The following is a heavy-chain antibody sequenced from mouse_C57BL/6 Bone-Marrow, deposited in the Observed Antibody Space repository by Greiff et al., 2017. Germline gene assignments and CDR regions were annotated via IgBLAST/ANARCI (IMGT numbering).Heavy chain of an antibody. CDR1: GFTFSDYY. CDR3: ARGAGYFDY. V-gene: IGHV5-12*01. CDR2: ISNGGGST. Sequence: EVKLQESGGGLVQPGGSLKLSCAASGFTFSDYYMYWVRQTPEKRLEWVAYISNGGGSTYYPDTVKGRFTISRDNAKNTLYLQMSRLKDEDTAMYYCARGAGYFDYWGQGTTLTVSS. J-gene: IGHJ2*01.